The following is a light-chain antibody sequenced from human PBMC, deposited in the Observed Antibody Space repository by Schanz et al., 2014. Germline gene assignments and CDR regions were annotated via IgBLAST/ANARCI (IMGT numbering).Light chain of an antibody. V-gene: IGKV3-15*01. CDR3: QQYNIWPPLT. CDR2: AAS. Sequence: EIVLTQSPATLSVSPGESATLSCRASQSVSINLAWYQQKPGQAPRLLIYAASTRATGIPARFTGRGSGTEFTLTITSLQSEDFAVYFCQQYNIWPPLTFGGGTKLEIK. CDR1: QSVSIN. J-gene: IGKJ4*01.